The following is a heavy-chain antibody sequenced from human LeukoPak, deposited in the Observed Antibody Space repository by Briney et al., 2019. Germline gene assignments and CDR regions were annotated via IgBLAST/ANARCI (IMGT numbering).Heavy chain of an antibody. CDR1: GFTFSSYA. J-gene: IGHJ4*02. CDR2: INSDGSRT. Sequence: GGSLRLSCAASGFTFSSYAMSWVRQAPGKGLVWVSRINSDGSRTSYADSVKGRFTISRDNAKNTLYLQMNSLRAEDTAVYYCARDKYSSGWYTDYWGQGTLVTVSS. CDR3: ARDKYSSGWYTDY. V-gene: IGHV3-74*01. D-gene: IGHD6-19*01.